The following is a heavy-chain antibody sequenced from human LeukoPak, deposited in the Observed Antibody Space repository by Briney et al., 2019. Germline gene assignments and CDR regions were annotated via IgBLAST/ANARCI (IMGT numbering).Heavy chain of an antibody. D-gene: IGHD4-17*01. CDR3: SRWDENIYGQPQGGSLGY. Sequence: ASVKVSCMASGNTFTSYYMHWVRQAPGQGLEWMGIISPSGGSTSYAQTFEGRVTMTRDTSTSTVYMELSSLRSEDTAVYYCSRWDENIYGQPQGGSLGYWGQGILVTVSS. V-gene: IGHV1-46*01. CDR1: GNTFTSYY. CDR2: ISPSGGST. J-gene: IGHJ4*02.